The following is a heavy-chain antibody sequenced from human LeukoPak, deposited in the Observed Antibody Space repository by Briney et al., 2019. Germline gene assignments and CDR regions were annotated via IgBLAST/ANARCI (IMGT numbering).Heavy chain of an antibody. CDR3: AKGGGSSWYRERYYYYGMDV. CDR1: GFTFSSCA. D-gene: IGHD6-13*01. CDR2: ISGSGGST. J-gene: IGHJ6*02. V-gene: IGHV3-23*01. Sequence: QPGGSLRLSCAASGFTFSSCAMSWVRQAPGKGLEWVSAISGSGGSTYYADSVKGRFTISRDNSKNTLYLQMNSLRAEDTAVYYCAKGGGSSWYRERYYYYGMDVWGQGTTVTVSS.